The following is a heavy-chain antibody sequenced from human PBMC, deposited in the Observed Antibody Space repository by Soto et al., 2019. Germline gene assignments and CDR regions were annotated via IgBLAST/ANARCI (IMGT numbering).Heavy chain of an antibody. CDR1: GGSIISYY. Sequence: SETLSLTCTVSGGSIISYYWSWIRQPPGKGLEWIGYIYDSGSTSYNPSLKSRVTISVDTSKNQFSLKLSSVTAADTAVYYCARHSGHIFFDYWGQGTLVTVSS. CDR2: IYDSGST. J-gene: IGHJ4*02. D-gene: IGHD5-12*01. V-gene: IGHV4-59*08. CDR3: ARHSGHIFFDY.